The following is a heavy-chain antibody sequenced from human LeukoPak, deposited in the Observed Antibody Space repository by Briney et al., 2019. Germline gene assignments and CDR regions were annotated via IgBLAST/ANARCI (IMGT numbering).Heavy chain of an antibody. Sequence: GGSLRLSCAAYGFTFRIYAIHWVRQAPGKGLEWVAVISHDGSTKYYADSVRGRFTISRDNSKNTLYLQMDSLGAEDTAVYYCARAVVGKEDLDYWGQGTLVAVSS. CDR3: ARAVVGKEDLDY. V-gene: IGHV3-30*04. J-gene: IGHJ4*02. CDR2: ISHDGSTK. D-gene: IGHD6-19*01. CDR1: GFTFRIYA.